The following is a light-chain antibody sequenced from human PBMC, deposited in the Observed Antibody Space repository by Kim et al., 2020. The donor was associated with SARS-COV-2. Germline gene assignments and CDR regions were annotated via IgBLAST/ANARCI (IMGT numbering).Light chain of an antibody. J-gene: IGKJ4*01. CDR2: DAS. CDR1: QRLGTH. Sequence: SLSPGERAPPSCRASQRLGTHLAGYQHKPGQAPRLLIYDASKRATGIPATFSGSGSGTDFTLTISSLEPEDFAVYYCQQRSNWLTFGGGTKVDIK. CDR3: QQRSNWLT. V-gene: IGKV3-11*01.